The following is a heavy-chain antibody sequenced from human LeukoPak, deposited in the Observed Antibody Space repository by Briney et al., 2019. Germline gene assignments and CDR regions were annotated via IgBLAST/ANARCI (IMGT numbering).Heavy chain of an antibody. D-gene: IGHD1-14*01. V-gene: IGHV4-34*01. J-gene: IGHJ4*02. CDR2: INHSGST. Sequence: SETLSLTCAVYGGSFSGYYWSWIRQPPGKGLEWIGEINHSGSTNYNPSLKSRVTISVDTSKNQSPLKLSSVTAADTAVYYCASNRIFDYWGQGTLVTVSS. CDR1: GGSFSGYY. CDR3: ASNRIFDY.